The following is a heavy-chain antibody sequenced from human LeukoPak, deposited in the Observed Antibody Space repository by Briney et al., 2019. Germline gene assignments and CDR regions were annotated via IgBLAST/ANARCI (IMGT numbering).Heavy chain of an antibody. CDR2: ISAYDGET. Sequence: ASVTVSCKASGYTFNHFGISWVRQAPGQGLEWMGWISAYDGETYYLQKFQGRITTTTDTATRTAYMELRSLRSDDTAVYYCARDKVIASAGTPNWLDPWGQGTLVTVSS. CDR3: ARDKVIASAGTPNWLDP. J-gene: IGHJ5*02. D-gene: IGHD2-21*01. V-gene: IGHV1-18*01. CDR1: GYTFNHFG.